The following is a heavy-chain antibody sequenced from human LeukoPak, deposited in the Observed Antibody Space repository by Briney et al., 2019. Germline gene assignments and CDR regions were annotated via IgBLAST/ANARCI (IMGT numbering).Heavy chain of an antibody. CDR1: GFTFSSYA. Sequence: GGSLRLSCAASGFTFSSYAMSWVRQAPGKGLEWVSAISGSGGSTYYADSVKGRFTISRDNSKNTLYLQMNSLRAEDTAVHYCAKDAARGTSGWSDYWGQGTLVTVSS. D-gene: IGHD6-19*01. CDR3: AKDAARGTSGWSDY. V-gene: IGHV3-23*01. J-gene: IGHJ4*02. CDR2: ISGSGGST.